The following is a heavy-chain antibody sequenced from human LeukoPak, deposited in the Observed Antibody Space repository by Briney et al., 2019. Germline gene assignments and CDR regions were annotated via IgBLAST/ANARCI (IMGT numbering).Heavy chain of an antibody. D-gene: IGHD2-21*01. J-gene: IGHJ6*03. CDR2: IYYSGST. Sequence: KPSETLSLTCTVSGGSISSYYWSWIRQPPGKGLEWIGYIYYSGSTNYNPSLKSRVTISVDTSKNQFSLKLSSVTAADTAVYYCARDPGIPGYYYFYMDVWGKGTTVTVSS. CDR1: GGSISSYY. V-gene: IGHV4-59*01. CDR3: ARDPGIPGYYYFYMDV.